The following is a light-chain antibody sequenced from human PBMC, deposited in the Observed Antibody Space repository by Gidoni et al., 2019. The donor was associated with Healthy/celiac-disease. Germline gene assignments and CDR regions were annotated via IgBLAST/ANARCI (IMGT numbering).Light chain of an antibody. CDR3: AAWDDSLNGWV. CDR2: SNN. CDR1: SPNLGSNT. V-gene: IGLV1-44*01. J-gene: IGLJ3*02. Sequence: QSVLTKPPSASGTPGQRVTISCSGSSPNLGSNTVNWYQQLPGTAPKLLIYSNNQRPSGVPDRFSGSKSGTSASLAFRGLQSEYEAEYYCAAWDDSLNGWVFGGGTKLTVL.